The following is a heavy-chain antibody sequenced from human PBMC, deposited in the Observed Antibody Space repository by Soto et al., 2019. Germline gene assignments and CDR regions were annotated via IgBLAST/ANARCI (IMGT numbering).Heavy chain of an antibody. V-gene: IGHV5-51*01. CDR1: GYSFTSHW. J-gene: IGHJ4*02. CDR2: IYPGDSDT. Sequence: GESLKVSCKGSGYSFTSHWIGWVRQMPGKGLEWMGIIYPGDSDTRYSPSFQDQVTISADKSISTVYLQWSSLKASDTAMYYCARPYDDSSGILGYWGQGTLVTVSS. D-gene: IGHD3-22*01. CDR3: ARPYDDSSGILGY.